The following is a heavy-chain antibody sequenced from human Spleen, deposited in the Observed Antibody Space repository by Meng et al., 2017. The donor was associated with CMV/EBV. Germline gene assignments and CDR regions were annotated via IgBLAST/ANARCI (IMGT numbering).Heavy chain of an antibody. J-gene: IGHJ4*02. V-gene: IGHV3-43D*03. D-gene: IGHD1-26*01. CDR1: GFTFDDYA. Sequence: SGFTFDDYAMHWVRQVPGKGLAWVSLISWDGGNTYYADSVKGRFTISRDNSKNSLYLQMNSLRAEDTAFYYCAKPFVGANTGGYFDYWGQGTLVTVSS. CDR3: AKPFVGANTGGYFDY. CDR2: ISWDGGNT.